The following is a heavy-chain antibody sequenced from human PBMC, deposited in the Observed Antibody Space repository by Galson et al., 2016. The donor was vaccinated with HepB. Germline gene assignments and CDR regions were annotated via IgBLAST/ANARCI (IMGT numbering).Heavy chain of an antibody. Sequence: SLRLSCAASGFSFSDYYMNWIRQAPGKGLEWVSSISSSSSYTNYADSVKGRFTISRDNAKNSLYLQMNSLRAEDTAVYYCARSGDGYNSDYWGQGILVTVSS. D-gene: IGHD5-24*01. CDR1: GFSFSDYY. CDR3: ARSGDGYNSDY. V-gene: IGHV3-11*06. J-gene: IGHJ4*02. CDR2: ISSSSSYT.